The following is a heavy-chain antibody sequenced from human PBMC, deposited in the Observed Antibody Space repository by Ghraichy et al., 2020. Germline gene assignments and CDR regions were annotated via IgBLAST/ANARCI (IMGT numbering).Heavy chain of an antibody. CDR3: ARDEGPVVPAAMLDY. CDR2: INPNSGGT. Sequence: ASVKVSCKASGYTFTGYYMHWVRQAPGQGLEWMGRINPNSGGTNYAQKFQGRVTMTRDTSISTAYMELSRLRSDDTAVYYCARDEGPVVPAAMLDYWGQGTLVTVSS. CDR1: GYTFTGYY. D-gene: IGHD2-2*01. J-gene: IGHJ4*02. V-gene: IGHV1-2*06.